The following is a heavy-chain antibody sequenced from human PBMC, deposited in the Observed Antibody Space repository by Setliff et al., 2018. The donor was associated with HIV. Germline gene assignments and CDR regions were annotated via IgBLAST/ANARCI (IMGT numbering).Heavy chain of an antibody. J-gene: IGHJ4*02. D-gene: IGHD3-16*01. CDR3: ARKGAVAGLGY. CDR1: GFTFSNYW. V-gene: IGHV3-74*01. Sequence: GGSLRLSCVASGFTFSNYWMHWVRQAPGKGLVWVSRINSDGTSTSYADSVKGRFTISRDNAKNTLYLQMNSLRAEDTAVYYCARKGAVAGLGYWGQGTLVTVSS. CDR2: INSDGTST.